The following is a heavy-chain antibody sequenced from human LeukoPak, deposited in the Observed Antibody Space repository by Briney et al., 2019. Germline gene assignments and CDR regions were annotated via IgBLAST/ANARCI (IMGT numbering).Heavy chain of an antibody. J-gene: IGHJ5*02. CDR1: GGSISNYY. Sequence: PSETLSLTCTVSGGSISNYYWSWLRQPPGKGLEWLGSYHSGSTDYSPSLRSRVTMSVDTSKNQFSLKVNSVTAADTAVYYCARGWPRFDPWGQGTLVTVSS. V-gene: IGHV4-59*01. CDR2: YHSGST. CDR3: ARGWPRFDP.